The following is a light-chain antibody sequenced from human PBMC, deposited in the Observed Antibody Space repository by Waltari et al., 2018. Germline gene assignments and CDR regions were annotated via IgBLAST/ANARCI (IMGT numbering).Light chain of an antibody. CDR3: QQYDNLLPT. V-gene: IGKV1-33*01. J-gene: IGKJ4*01. Sequence: DIQMTQSPSSLSASVGARVTITCQASQDIRDYLNWYQQKSGEAPKLLIYESSILQGGVPSRFSGSGFGTDFTFTISNLQPEDVATYYCQQYDNLLPTFGGGTKVEIK. CDR2: ESS. CDR1: QDIRDY.